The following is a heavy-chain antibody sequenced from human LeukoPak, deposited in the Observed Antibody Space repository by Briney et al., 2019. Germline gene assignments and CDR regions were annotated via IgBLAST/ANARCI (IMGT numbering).Heavy chain of an antibody. Sequence: ASVKVSCKASGGTFSSYAISWVRQAPGQGLEWMGGIIPIFGTANYAQKFQGRVTITADESTSTAYMELSSLRSEGTAVYYCASRAASVTLGYWGQGTLVTVSS. CDR2: IIPIFGTA. J-gene: IGHJ4*02. CDR1: GGTFSSYA. CDR3: ASRAASVTLGY. D-gene: IGHD2-15*01. V-gene: IGHV1-69*01.